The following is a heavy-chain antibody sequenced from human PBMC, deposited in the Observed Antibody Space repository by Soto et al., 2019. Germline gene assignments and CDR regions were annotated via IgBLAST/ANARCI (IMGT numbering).Heavy chain of an antibody. CDR3: ARSSPVYDYDYGMDV. V-gene: IGHV4-59*01. D-gene: IGHD6-13*01. CDR2: IYYRGST. Sequence: QVQLQESGPGLVKPSETLSLTCTVSGGSISSYSWSWIRQPPGKGLEWIGYIYYRGSTNYNPSLKSRDTRAGDTSKNQVAPKPSAGAAADTAGYDCARSSPVYDYDYGMDVWGQGTTVTVSS. CDR1: GGSISSYS. J-gene: IGHJ6*02.